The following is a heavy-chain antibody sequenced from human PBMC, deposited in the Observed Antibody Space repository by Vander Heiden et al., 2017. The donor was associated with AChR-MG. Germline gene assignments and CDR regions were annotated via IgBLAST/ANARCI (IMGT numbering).Heavy chain of an antibody. Sequence: QVQLVQSGAEVKKPGASVKVSCKASGYTFTGYYMHWVRQAPGQGLEWMGWINPNSGGTNYAQKLQGRVTMTRDTSISTAYMELSRLRSDDTAVYYCATTAYCGGDCYPDFDYWGQGTLVTVSS. CDR2: INPNSGGT. J-gene: IGHJ4*02. D-gene: IGHD2-21*02. CDR3: ATTAYCGGDCYPDFDY. V-gene: IGHV1-2*02. CDR1: GYTFTGYY.